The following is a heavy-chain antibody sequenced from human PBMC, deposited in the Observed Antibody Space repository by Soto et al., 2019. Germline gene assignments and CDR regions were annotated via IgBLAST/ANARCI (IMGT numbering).Heavy chain of an antibody. J-gene: IGHJ5*02. CDR2: IYYIGTT. CDR3: AKNVTTRPWFAP. D-gene: IGHD1-1*01. Sequence: QVQLQESGPGLVKPSQTLSLTCTVSGGSISNGNYYWSWIRQLPGKGLEWIGNIYYIGTTSFNPSLKIRVSMSIDTSKNQFSLKVRAVVSADSAIYYCAKNVTTRPWFAPCGQGTLVIVSS. V-gene: IGHV4-31*03. CDR1: GGSISNGNYY.